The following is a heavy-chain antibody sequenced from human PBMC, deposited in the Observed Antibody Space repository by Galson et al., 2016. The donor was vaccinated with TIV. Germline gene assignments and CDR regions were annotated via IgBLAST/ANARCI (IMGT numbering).Heavy chain of an antibody. CDR2: VIPMFGTS. D-gene: IGHD7-27*01. Sequence: SVKVSCKASGGTFSSHAISWVRQAPGQGLEWVGGVIPMFGTSIYAQELQGRITIIADKSSGTAYMELRSLRSEDTAVYYCARVNWARAFDYWGQGTQVTVSS. CDR3: ARVNWARAFDY. V-gene: IGHV1-69*06. J-gene: IGHJ4*02. CDR1: GGTFSSHA.